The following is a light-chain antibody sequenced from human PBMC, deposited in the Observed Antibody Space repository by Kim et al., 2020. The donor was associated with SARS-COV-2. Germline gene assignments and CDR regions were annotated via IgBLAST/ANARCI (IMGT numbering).Light chain of an antibody. V-gene: IGLV3-19*01. J-gene: IGLJ1*01. CDR3: QSRDRRNNHV. Sequence: SSELTQDPAVSVALGQTVIITCHGDSLRSYYASWYQQKPGQPPLLVIFAKDNRPSGIPDRFSGSSSANTASLTITGAQAEDEADYYCQSRDRRNNHVFGSGTKVTVL. CDR2: AKD. CDR1: SLRSYY.